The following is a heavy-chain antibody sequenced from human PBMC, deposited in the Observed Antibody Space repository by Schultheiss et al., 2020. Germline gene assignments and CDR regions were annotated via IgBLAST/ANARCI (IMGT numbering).Heavy chain of an antibody. D-gene: IGHD3-16*01. CDR1: GFTFSSYW. V-gene: IGHV3-7*01. Sequence: GESLKISCAASGFTFSSYWMSWVRQAPGKGLEWVANIKQDGSEKYYVDSVKGRFTISRDNAKNSLYLQMNSLRAEDTAVYYCARTRGDLFDYWGQGTLVTVAS. CDR2: IKQDGSEK. J-gene: IGHJ4*02. CDR3: ARTRGDLFDY.